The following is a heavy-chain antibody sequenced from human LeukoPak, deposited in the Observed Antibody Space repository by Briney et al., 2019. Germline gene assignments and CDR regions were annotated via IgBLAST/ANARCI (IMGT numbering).Heavy chain of an antibody. CDR2: INTDGSST. D-gene: IGHD5-18*01. J-gene: IGHJ4*02. CDR3: GRPGYTYGQFEY. Sequence: GGSLRLSCAASGFTFSNCWMHWVRQAPGKGLVWVSRINTDGSSTDYADSVKGRFSISRDNAKNTLYLQMNSLRAEDTAVYYCGRPGYTYGQFEYWSQGALVTVTS. CDR1: GFTFSNCW. V-gene: IGHV3-74*01.